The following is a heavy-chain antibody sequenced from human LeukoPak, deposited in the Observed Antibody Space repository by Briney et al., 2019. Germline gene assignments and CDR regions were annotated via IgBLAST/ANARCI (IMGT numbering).Heavy chain of an antibody. D-gene: IGHD3-10*01. CDR2: IYYSGST. J-gene: IGHJ4*02. CDR3: ARSRWHYGSGSDY. Sequence: PSETLSLTCTVSGGSISSSSYYWGWIRQPPGKGLEWIGSIYYSGSTYYNPSLKSRVTISVDTSKNQFSLKLSSVTAADTAVYYCARSRWHYGSGSDYWGQGTLVTVSS. V-gene: IGHV4-39*07. CDR1: GGSISSSSYY.